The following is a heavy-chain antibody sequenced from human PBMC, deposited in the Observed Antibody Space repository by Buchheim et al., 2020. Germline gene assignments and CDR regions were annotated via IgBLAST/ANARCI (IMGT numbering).Heavy chain of an antibody. Sequence: EVQLLESGGGLVQPGGSLRLSCAASGFTFSSYAMSWVRQAPGKGLEWVSAISGSGGSTYYADSVKGRFTISRDNSKNTLYMQMNSLRAEDTAVYYCAKSGSGNVLLWFGELVSGESYYYGMDVWGQGTT. J-gene: IGHJ6*02. V-gene: IGHV3-23*01. CDR1: GFTFSSYA. CDR3: AKSGSGNVLLWFGELVSGESYYYGMDV. CDR2: ISGSGGST. D-gene: IGHD3-10*01.